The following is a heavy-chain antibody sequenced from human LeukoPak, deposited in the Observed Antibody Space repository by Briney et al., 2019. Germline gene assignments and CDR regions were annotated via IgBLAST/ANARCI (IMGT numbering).Heavy chain of an antibody. Sequence: SQTLSLTCAISGDSVSSNSAAWNWIRQSPSRGLEWLGRTYYRSKWYNDYAVSVKGRITINADTSKNQFSLQLNSVTPEDTAVYYCAQGNSGSTVFLFQYWGQGTLVTVSS. D-gene: IGHD6-19*01. CDR2: TYYRSKWYN. J-gene: IGHJ1*01. CDR1: GDSVSSNSAA. CDR3: AQGNSGSTVFLFQY. V-gene: IGHV6-1*01.